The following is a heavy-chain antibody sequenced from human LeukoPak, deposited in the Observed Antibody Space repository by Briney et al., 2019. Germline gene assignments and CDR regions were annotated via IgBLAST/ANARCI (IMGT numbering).Heavy chain of an antibody. CDR2: IHDNGRT. V-gene: IGHV4-59*01. J-gene: IGHJ4*01. CDR3: ARVGGYSGFY. CDR1: GGPISGYF. Sequence: SETLSLTCTVSGGPISGYFWSWIRQPPGKGLEWIGYIHDNGRTTYNPSLRSRVTISVDTSKSQFSLKLNSLTTTDTAVYYCARVGGYSGFYWGQGTLVTVSS. D-gene: IGHD5-12*01.